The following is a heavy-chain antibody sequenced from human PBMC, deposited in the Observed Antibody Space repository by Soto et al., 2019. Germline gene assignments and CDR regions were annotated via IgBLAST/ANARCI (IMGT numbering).Heavy chain of an antibody. J-gene: IGHJ5*01. Sequence: XSVKVSCKASGYSFTTYDINWVRQATGQGLEWMGWINPNNGNTGYAQKFQGRVTLTRTTSISTAYMELSSLRSDDTAVYYCPRKSSGTRDGFDSWGQGTLVTVSS. CDR3: PRKSSGTRDGFDS. V-gene: IGHV1-8*01. CDR2: INPNNGNT. CDR1: GYSFTTYD. D-gene: IGHD1-7*01.